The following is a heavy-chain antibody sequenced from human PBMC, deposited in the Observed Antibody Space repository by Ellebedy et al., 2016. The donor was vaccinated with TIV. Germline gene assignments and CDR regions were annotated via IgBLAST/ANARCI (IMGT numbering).Heavy chain of an antibody. J-gene: IGHJ5*02. CDR2: FYHSGST. CDR3: AGTRYNWFDP. Sequence: MPSETLSLTCTVSGYSINSDYYWGWIRQPPGKGLEWLGSFYHSGSTYYNPSLKTRFTISVDTSKNQFSLKVNSVTAADTAVYYCAGTRYNWFDPWGQGTLVTVSS. CDR1: GYSINSDYY. V-gene: IGHV4-38-2*02.